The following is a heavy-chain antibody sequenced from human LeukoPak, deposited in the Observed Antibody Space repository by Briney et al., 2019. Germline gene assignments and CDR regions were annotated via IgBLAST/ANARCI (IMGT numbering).Heavy chain of an antibody. J-gene: IGHJ5*02. CDR2: IIPIFGTA. V-gene: IGHV1-69*13. Sequence: SVKVSCKASRGTFSSNGISWVRQAPGQGLEWMGGIIPIFGTANYAQKFQGRVTITADESTSTAYMELSSLRSEDTAVYFCARDARRRYCSTASCYRGWFDPWGQGTLVTVSS. CDR3: ARDARRRYCSTASCYRGWFDP. CDR1: RGTFSSNG. D-gene: IGHD2-2*01.